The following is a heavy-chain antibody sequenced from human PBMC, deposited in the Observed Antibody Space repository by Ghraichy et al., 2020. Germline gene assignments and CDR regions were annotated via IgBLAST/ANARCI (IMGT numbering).Heavy chain of an antibody. CDR2: IYYSGTT. Sequence: AETLSLTCTVSGGSISSSSYYWGWIRQPPGKGLEWIAIIYYSGTTYYNPSLKSRVIISVDTSKSQFSLRLSSVTAADTAVYYCARRMGGYYFDYWGQGTLVTVSS. CDR1: GGSISSSSYY. CDR3: ARRMGGYYFDY. D-gene: IGHD3-16*01. V-gene: IGHV4-39*01. J-gene: IGHJ4*02.